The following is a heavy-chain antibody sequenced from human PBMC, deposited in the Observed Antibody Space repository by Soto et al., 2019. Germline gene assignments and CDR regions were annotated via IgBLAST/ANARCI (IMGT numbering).Heavy chain of an antibody. CDR2: IDPSDSYT. V-gene: IGHV5-10-1*01. D-gene: IGHD3-22*01. J-gene: IGHJ6*02. Sequence: GESLKISCKGSGYSFTIYWISWVRQMPGKGLEWMGRIDPSDSYTNYSPSFQGHVTISADKSISTAYLQWSSLKASDTAMYYCXRPWDSSGSYYYYGMDVWGQGTTVTVSS. CDR1: GYSFTIYW. CDR3: XRPWDSSGSYYYYGMDV.